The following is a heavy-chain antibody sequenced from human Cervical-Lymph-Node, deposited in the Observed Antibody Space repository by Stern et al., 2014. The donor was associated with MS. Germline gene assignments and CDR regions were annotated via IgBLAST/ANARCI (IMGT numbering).Heavy chain of an antibody. V-gene: IGHV1-18*01. CDR1: GFDFLKYG. CDR2: ISTDNANT. D-gene: IGHD3-9*01. CDR3: ARARYFDWVSLDHYFDY. Sequence: QVQLVQSGAEVKKSGASVKVSCKASGFDFLKYGISWVRQAPGQGLEWMGWISTDNANTNFAQKFQGRITMTTDTSTSTAYMEMRSLRSDDTAIYYCARARYFDWVSLDHYFDYWGQGTLVTVSA. J-gene: IGHJ4*02.